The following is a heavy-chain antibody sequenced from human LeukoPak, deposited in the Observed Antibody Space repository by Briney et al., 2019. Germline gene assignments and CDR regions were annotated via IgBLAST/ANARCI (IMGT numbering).Heavy chain of an antibody. Sequence: SETLSLTCAVYGGSFSGYYWSWIRHPPGKGLEWIGEINHSGSTNYNPSLKSRVTISVDTSKNQFSLKLSSVTAADTAVYYCARGNAVNTSTDYWGRGTLVTVSS. CDR1: GGSFSGYY. D-gene: IGHD6-19*01. V-gene: IGHV4-34*01. CDR3: ARGNAVNTSTDY. CDR2: INHSGST. J-gene: IGHJ4*02.